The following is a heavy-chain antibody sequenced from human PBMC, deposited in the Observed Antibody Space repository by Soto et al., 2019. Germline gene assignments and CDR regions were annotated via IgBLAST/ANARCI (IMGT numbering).Heavy chain of an antibody. Sequence: PGESLKISCKGSGYSFTSYWIGWVRQMPGKGLEWMGIIYPGDSDTRYSPSFQGQVTISADKSISTAYLQWSSLKASDTAMYYCARQAMEDTPLYGMDVWGQGTTVTVSS. V-gene: IGHV5-51*01. D-gene: IGHD2-15*01. CDR2: IYPGDSDT. CDR1: GYSFTSYW. CDR3: ARQAMEDTPLYGMDV. J-gene: IGHJ6*02.